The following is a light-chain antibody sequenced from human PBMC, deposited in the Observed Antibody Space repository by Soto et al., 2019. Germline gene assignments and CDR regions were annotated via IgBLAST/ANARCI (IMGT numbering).Light chain of an antibody. Sequence: IQVTQFPSNPSASVGDPVNLTCRASQSVSGWLAWYQQKPGKAPNLLIYDASTLESGVPSRFSGSGSGTEFTLTISSLQPEDFATYYCQQFHSFSRTFGQGTKVDIK. CDR1: QSVSGW. V-gene: IGKV1-5*01. J-gene: IGKJ1*01. CDR2: DAS. CDR3: QQFHSFSRT.